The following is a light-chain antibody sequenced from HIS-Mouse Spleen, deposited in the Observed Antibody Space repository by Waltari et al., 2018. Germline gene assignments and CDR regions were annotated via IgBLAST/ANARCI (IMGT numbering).Light chain of an antibody. CDR2: DVS. Sequence: QSALTQPASVSGSPGQSITISCTGTSIDVGGYNHVSWYQQHPGKAPKLMIYDVSNRPSGVSNRFSGSKSGNTASLTISGLQAEDEADYYCSSYTSSSTRVFGGGTKLTVL. J-gene: IGLJ3*02. V-gene: IGLV2-14*03. CDR1: SIDVGGYNH. CDR3: SSYTSSSTRV.